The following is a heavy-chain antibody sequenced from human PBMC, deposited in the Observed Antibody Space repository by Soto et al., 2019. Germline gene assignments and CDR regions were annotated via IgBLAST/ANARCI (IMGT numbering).Heavy chain of an antibody. J-gene: IGHJ6*02. CDR2: IIPIFGTA. CDR3: ARGEESIAARGGEDYCGMDV. Sequence: ASVKVSCKASGGTFSSYAISWVRQAPGQGLEWMGGIIPIFGTANYAQKFQGRVTITADESTSTAYMELSSLRSEDTAVYYCARGEESIAARGGEDYCGMDVWGQGTTVTVSS. V-gene: IGHV1-69*13. D-gene: IGHD6-6*01. CDR1: GGTFSSYA.